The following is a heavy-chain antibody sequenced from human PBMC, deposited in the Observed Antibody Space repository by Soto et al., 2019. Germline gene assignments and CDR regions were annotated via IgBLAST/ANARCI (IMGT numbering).Heavy chain of an antibody. Sequence: QVQLVQSGAEVKKPGSSVTVSCKASGGTFSSYTISWVRQAPGQGLEWMGGIIPIFGTANYAQKFQGRVTITADASTSTAYMELSSLRSEDTAVYYCARGNHRWLQVWYFDLWGRGTLVTVSS. D-gene: IGHD5-12*01. J-gene: IGHJ2*01. CDR2: IIPIFGTA. CDR1: GGTFSSYT. CDR3: ARGNHRWLQVWYFDL. V-gene: IGHV1-69*12.